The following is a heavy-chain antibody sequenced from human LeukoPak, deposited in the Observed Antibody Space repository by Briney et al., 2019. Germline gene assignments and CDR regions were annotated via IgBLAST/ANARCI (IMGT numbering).Heavy chain of an antibody. CDR1: GGSISSYY. CDR2: IYYSGST. CDR3: ARGRVITMIVVVIRGAFDI. V-gene: IGHV4-59*12. D-gene: IGHD3-22*01. Sequence: SETLSLTCTVSGGSISSYYWSWIRQPPGKGLEWIGYIYYSGSTNYNPSLKSRVTISVDTSKNQFSLKLSSVTAADTAVYYCARGRVITMIVVVIRGAFDIWGQGTMVTVSS. J-gene: IGHJ3*02.